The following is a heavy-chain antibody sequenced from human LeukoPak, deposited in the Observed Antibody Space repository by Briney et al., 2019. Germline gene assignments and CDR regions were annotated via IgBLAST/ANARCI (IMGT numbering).Heavy chain of an antibody. Sequence: NPSQTLSLTCTVSGGSISSGGYYWSWIRRHPGKGLEWIGYIYYSGSTYYNPSLKSRVTISVDTSKNQFSLKLSSVTAADTAVYYCARDGYGSGSYYYWGQGTLVTVSS. CDR2: IYYSGST. D-gene: IGHD3-10*01. V-gene: IGHV4-31*03. J-gene: IGHJ4*02. CDR1: GGSISSGGYY. CDR3: ARDGYGSGSYYY.